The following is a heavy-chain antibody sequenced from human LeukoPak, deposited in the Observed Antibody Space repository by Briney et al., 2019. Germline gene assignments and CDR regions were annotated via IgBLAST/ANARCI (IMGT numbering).Heavy chain of an antibody. CDR1: GYTFTSYG. V-gene: IGHV1-18*01. D-gene: IGHD3-10*01. Sequence: ASVKVSCKASGYTFTSYGISWVRQAPGQGLEWMGWISAYNGNTNYAQKLQGRVTMTTDISTSTAYMELRSLRSDDTAVYYCARDPGLWFGELPPFDYWGQGTLVTVSS. CDR3: ARDPGLWFGELPPFDY. CDR2: ISAYNGNT. J-gene: IGHJ4*02.